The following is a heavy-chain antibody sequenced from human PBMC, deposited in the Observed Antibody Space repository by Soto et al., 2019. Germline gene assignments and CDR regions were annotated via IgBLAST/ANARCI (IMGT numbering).Heavy chain of an antibody. CDR2: IYYSGST. J-gene: IGHJ6*02. CDR1: GGSISSYY. D-gene: IGHD3-22*01. CDR3: ARGYYASSGYYYPGDYYGMDV. Sequence: PSETLSLTCTVSGGSISSYYWSWFRQHPGKGLEWSGYIYYSGSTNYNPSLKSRVTISVDTSKNQFSMKLSSVTAAYTAVYYCARGYYASSGYYYPGDYYGMDVWRQGTTVTVSS. V-gene: IGHV4-59*01.